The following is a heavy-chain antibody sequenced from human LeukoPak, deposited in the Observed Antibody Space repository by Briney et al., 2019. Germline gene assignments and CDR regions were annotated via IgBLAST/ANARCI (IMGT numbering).Heavy chain of an antibody. Sequence: GASVKVSCKVSGYTLTELSMHWVRQAPGKGLEWMGGFDPEDGETIYAQKFQGRVTMTEDTSTDTAYMELSSLRAEDTAVYYCAKAPGYSNYRRYGMDVWGQGTTVTVSS. CDR1: GYTLTELS. J-gene: IGHJ6*02. CDR2: FDPEDGET. CDR3: AKAPGYSNYRRYGMDV. V-gene: IGHV1-24*01. D-gene: IGHD4-11*01.